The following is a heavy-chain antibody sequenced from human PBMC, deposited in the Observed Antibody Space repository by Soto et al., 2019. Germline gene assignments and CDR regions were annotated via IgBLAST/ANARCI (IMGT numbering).Heavy chain of an antibody. D-gene: IGHD2-2*01. CDR2: IWYDGSNK. J-gene: IGHJ6*02. V-gene: IGHV3-33*01. Sequence: SLRLSCAASGFTFSSYGMHWVRQAPGKGLEWVAVIWYDGSNKYYADSVKGRFTISRDNSKSRLYLQMNSLRAEDTAEYYCARVSPPVVPAAIPYYYYDMDVWGQGTTVTVSS. CDR1: GFTFSSYG. CDR3: ARVSPPVVPAAIPYYYYDMDV.